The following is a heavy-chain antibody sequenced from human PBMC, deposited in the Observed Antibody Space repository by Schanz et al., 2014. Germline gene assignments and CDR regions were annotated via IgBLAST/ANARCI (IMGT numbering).Heavy chain of an antibody. CDR1: GGTFVTFF. CDR2: FIPILDVG. Sequence: QVHLVQSGAEVKEPGSSVKVSCKPSGGTFVTFFFTWVRQAPGQGLEWVGRFIPILDVGNYAQQFQGRVTFTADKSTSTASMELSSLRSEDTAVYYCARGPSQGYSYGHNIGAYYYGMDVWGQGTTVTVSS. CDR3: ARGPSQGYSYGHNIGAYYYGMDV. D-gene: IGHD5-18*01. J-gene: IGHJ6*02. V-gene: IGHV1-69*04.